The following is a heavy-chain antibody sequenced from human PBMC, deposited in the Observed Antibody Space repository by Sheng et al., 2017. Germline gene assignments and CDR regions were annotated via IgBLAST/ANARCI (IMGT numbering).Heavy chain of an antibody. V-gene: IGHV1-69*02. CDR2: IIPILGIA. Sequence: QVQLVQSGAEVKKPGSSVKVSCKASGGTFSSYTISWVRQAPGQGLEWMGRIIPILGIANYAQKFQGRVTITADKSTSTAYMELSSLRSEDTAVYYCASVYGTPHYYYYMDVWGKGTTVTVSS. CDR3: ASVYGTPHYYYYMDV. D-gene: IGHD3-10*01. CDR1: GGTFSSYT. J-gene: IGHJ6*03.